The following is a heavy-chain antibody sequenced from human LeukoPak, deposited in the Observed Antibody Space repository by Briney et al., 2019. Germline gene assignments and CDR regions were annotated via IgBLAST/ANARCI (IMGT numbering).Heavy chain of an antibody. D-gene: IGHD3-10*01. CDR1: GGTFSSYA. Sequence: ASVKVSCKASGGTFSSYAISWVRQAPGQGLEWMGGIIPIFGTANYAQKFQGRVTITADKSTSTAYMELSSLRSEDTAVYYCARGGDGSGFSDAFDIWGQGTMVTVSS. CDR2: IIPIFGTA. J-gene: IGHJ3*02. V-gene: IGHV1-69*06. CDR3: ARGGDGSGFSDAFDI.